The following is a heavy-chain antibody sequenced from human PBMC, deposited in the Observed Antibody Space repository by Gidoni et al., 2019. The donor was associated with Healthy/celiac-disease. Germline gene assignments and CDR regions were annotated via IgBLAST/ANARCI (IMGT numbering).Heavy chain of an antibody. CDR2: ISYDGSNK. Sequence: QVQLVESGGGVVQPGRSLRLPCAASGFTFSSYGMPWVRQAPGKGLEWVAVISYDGSNKYYADSVKGRFTISRDNSKNTLYLQMNSLRAEDTAVYYCAKDLVYCGGDCYPGGAFDIWGQGTMVTVSS. J-gene: IGHJ3*02. D-gene: IGHD2-21*02. CDR3: AKDLVYCGGDCYPGGAFDI. CDR1: GFTFSSYG. V-gene: IGHV3-30*18.